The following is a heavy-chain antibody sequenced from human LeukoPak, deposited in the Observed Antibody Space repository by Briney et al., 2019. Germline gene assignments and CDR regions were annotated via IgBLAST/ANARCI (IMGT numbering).Heavy chain of an antibody. Sequence: GGSLRLSCAASGFTFSTYSMNWVRQAPGKGLECVSYISSGSSTIYYADSMKGRFTISRDNAKNSLYLQMNSLRDEDTAVYYCASRRESFDYWGQGTLVTVSS. J-gene: IGHJ4*02. CDR2: ISSGSSTI. CDR1: GFTFSTYS. CDR3: ASRRESFDY. V-gene: IGHV3-48*02.